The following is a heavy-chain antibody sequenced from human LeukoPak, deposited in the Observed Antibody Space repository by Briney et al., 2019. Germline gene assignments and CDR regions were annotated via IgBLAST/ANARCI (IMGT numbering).Heavy chain of an antibody. CDR1: GFTFDDYG. Sequence: GGSLRLSCAASGFTFDDYGMSWVRQAPGKGLEWVSGINWNGGGTGYGDSVKGRFTISRDNAKNSLYLQMNSLRAEDTALYYCAKDASPYYYDSSGYNDAFDIWGQGTMVTVSS. CDR3: AKDASPYYYDSSGYNDAFDI. J-gene: IGHJ3*02. V-gene: IGHV3-20*04. D-gene: IGHD3-22*01. CDR2: INWNGGGT.